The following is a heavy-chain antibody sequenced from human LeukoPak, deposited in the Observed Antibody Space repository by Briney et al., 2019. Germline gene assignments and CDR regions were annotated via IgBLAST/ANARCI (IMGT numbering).Heavy chain of an antibody. CDR3: AREHRIAVAGTKDYGMDV. Sequence: GGSLRLSCAASGFTFSSYAMHWVRQAPGKGLEWVAVISYDGSNKYYADSVKGRFTISRDNSKNTLYLQMNSLRAEDTAVYYCAREHRIAVAGTKDYGMDVWGQGTTVTVSS. J-gene: IGHJ6*02. CDR2: ISYDGSNK. D-gene: IGHD6-19*01. V-gene: IGHV3-30-3*01. CDR1: GFTFSSYA.